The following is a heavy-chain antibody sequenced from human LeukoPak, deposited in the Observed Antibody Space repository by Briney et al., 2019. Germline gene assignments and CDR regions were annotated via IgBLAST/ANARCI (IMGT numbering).Heavy chain of an antibody. CDR1: GFTFSSYA. D-gene: IGHD3-22*01. V-gene: IGHV3-30-3*01. Sequence: GGSLRLSCAASGFTFSSYAMHWVRQAPGKGLEWVAVISYDGSNKYYADSVKGRFTISRDNSKNTLYLQMNSLRAEDTAVYYCARSMIVVVITNDAFDIWGQGTMVTVSS. J-gene: IGHJ3*02. CDR3: ARSMIVVVITNDAFDI. CDR2: ISYDGSNK.